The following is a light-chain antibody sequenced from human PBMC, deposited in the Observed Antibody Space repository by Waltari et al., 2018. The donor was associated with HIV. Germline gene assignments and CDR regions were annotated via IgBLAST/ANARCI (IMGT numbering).Light chain of an antibody. Sequence: QSVLTQPPSASGTPGQRVTISCSGSRSNIGSITVSWYQQLPGTAPKLFIYSNNQRPSGVPDRFSGSKSGTSASLAISGLQSEDEADYYCAAWDDSLNGWVFGGGTKLTVV. CDR3: AAWDDSLNGWV. V-gene: IGLV1-44*01. CDR2: SNN. CDR1: RSNIGSIT. J-gene: IGLJ3*02.